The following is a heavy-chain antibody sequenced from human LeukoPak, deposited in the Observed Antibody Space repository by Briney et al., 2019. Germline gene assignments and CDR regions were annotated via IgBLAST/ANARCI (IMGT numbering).Heavy chain of an antibody. Sequence: TSETLSLTCSVSGASISSGSNYWGWIRQPPGKTLEWIGSIYNSSLQSRVIIIDTPKNHFSLTLSSVTAADTAVYYCARSDGYGLVDIWGQGTMVTVSS. CDR2: IY. CDR3: ARSDGYGLVDI. V-gene: IGHV4-39*07. CDR1: GASISSGSNY. J-gene: IGHJ3*02. D-gene: IGHD3-10*01.